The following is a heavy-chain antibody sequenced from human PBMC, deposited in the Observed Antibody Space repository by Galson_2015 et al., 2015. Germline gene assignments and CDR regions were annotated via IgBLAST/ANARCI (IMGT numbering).Heavy chain of an antibody. V-gene: IGHV3-7*01. CDR3: ARLAWAGDRGGIDS. CDR1: GFTLSNYW. J-gene: IGHJ4*02. Sequence: SLRLSCAVSGFTLSNYWMSWVRQAPGKGLEWVANIKEDGSAKYYVDSAKDRFTVSRDNARNSLFLQMDSLRAEDTAVYFCARLAWAGDRGGIDSWGQGTLVTVSS. CDR2: IKEDGSAK. D-gene: IGHD3-10*01.